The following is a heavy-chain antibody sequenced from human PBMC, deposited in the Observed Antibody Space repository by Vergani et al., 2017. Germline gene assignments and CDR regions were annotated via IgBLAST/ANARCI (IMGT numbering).Heavy chain of an antibody. CDR2: IIPIFGTA. J-gene: IGHJ5*02. D-gene: IGHD4-11*01. CDR1: GGTFSSYA. Sequence: QVQLVQSGAEVKKPGSSVKVSCKASGGTFSSYAISWVRQAPGQGLEWMGGIIPIFGTANYAQKFQGRVTITADESTSTAYMELSSLRSDDTAVYYCARDPRDYSNYYNWFDPWGQGTLVTVSS. V-gene: IGHV1-69*01. CDR3: ARDPRDYSNYYNWFDP.